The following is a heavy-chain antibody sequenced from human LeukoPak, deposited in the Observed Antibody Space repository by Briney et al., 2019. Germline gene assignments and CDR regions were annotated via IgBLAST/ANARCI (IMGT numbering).Heavy chain of an antibody. CDR2: IIPILGIA. V-gene: IGHV1-69*04. D-gene: IGHD6-13*01. CDR3: ARTSAAGKEGY. J-gene: IGHJ4*02. CDR1: GGTFSSYA. Sequence: GASVKVSCKASGGTFSSYAISWVRQAPGQGLEWMGRIIPILGIANYAQKFQGRVTITADKSTSTAYMELSSLRSEDTAVYYCARTSAAGKEGYWGQGTLVTVSS.